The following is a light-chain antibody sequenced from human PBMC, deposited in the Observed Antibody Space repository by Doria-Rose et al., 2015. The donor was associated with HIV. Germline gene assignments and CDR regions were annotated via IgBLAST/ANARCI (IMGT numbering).Light chain of an antibody. CDR1: QSLLYTSKNY. CDR3: QQYYDTPS. CDR2: CAS. V-gene: IGKV4-1*01. Sequence: DVRVTQSPESLGMSLGERATLNCKSNQSLLYTSKNYLAWYQQKPGQPTKLLIYCASTRQSGVPARFSGSGSGTDFTLTISSLEAEYVAVYYCQQYYDTPSFDPGTTVDIK. J-gene: IGKJ3*01.